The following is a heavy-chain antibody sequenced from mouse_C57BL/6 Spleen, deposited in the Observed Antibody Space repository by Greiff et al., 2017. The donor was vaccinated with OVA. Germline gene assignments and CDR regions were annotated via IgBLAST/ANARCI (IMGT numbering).Heavy chain of an antibody. Sequence: QVQLQQSGPELVKPGASVKISCKASGYAFSSSWMNWVKQRPGKGLEWIGRIYPGDGDTNYNGKFKGKATLTADRSSSTAYMQLSSLTSEDSAVYFCARSGTRVVATPFDYWGQGTTLTVSS. V-gene: IGHV1-82*01. CDR1: GYAFSSSW. CDR3: ARSGTRVVATPFDY. J-gene: IGHJ2*01. CDR2: IYPGDGDT. D-gene: IGHD1-1*01.